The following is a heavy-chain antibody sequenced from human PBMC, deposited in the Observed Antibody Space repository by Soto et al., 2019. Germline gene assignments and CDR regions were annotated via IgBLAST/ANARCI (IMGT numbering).Heavy chain of an antibody. CDR2: ISAYRGNT. CDR3: ARQGYCTNGVCYTFKLRRES. CDR1: GYTFTTYG. Sequence: ASVKLSCKASGYTFTTYGITWVRQAPGQGLEWMGWISAYRGNTNYAQKLQGRLTITTDTSTSTAYMESRSLRSDDTAVYYCARQGYCTNGVCYTFKLRRESWGQRTRIIASS. J-gene: IGHJ6*02. V-gene: IGHV1-18*04. D-gene: IGHD2-8*01.